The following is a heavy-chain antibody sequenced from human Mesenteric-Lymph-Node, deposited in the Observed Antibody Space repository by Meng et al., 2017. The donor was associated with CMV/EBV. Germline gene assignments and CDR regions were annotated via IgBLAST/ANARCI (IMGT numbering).Heavy chain of an antibody. Sequence: GESLKISCEASQFTFSSHYMHWVRQAPGKGLEWVAFISHDGKSVSYADSVRGRFTISRDNSKNTLYLQMNSLRAEDTAVYYCAKPRQVRNDAFDIWGQGTMVTVSS. CDR1: QFTFSSHY. CDR2: ISHDGKSV. CDR3: AKPRQVRNDAFDI. V-gene: IGHV3-30*18. J-gene: IGHJ3*02.